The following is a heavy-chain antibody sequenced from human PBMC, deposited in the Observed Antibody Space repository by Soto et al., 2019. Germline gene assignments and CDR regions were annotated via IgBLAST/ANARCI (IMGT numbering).Heavy chain of an antibody. CDR3: ARDKITGLFDY. CDR2: INHSGST. Sequence: QVQLQQWGAGLLKPSETLSLTCAVYGGSFSGYYWTWIRQPPGTGLEWIGEINHSGSTNYNTSLNSRVTISVDTSKNQFSLQLTSVTAADTAVYYCARDKITGLFDYWGQGTLVTVSS. D-gene: IGHD2-8*02. V-gene: IGHV4-34*01. CDR1: GGSFSGYY. J-gene: IGHJ4*02.